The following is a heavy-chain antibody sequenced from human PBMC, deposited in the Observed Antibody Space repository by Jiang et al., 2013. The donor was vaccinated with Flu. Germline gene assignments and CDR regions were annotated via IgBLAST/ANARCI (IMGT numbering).Heavy chain of an antibody. CDR1: GGSISSGGFY. D-gene: IGHD6-13*01. J-gene: IGHJ4*02. CDR3: ARGRSSSWVCDY. Sequence: GSGLVKPSQTLSLTCTVSGGSISSGGFYWSWIRQHPRKGLEWIGYIYDSGKTYYNPSLKSRVTISGETSKNQFSLKLSSVTAADTAVYYCARGRSSSWVCDYWGQGIPGHRLL. V-gene: IGHV4-31*03. CDR2: IYDSGKT.